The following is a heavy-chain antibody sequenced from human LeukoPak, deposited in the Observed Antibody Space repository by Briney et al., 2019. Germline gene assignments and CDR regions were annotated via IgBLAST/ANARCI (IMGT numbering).Heavy chain of an antibody. CDR3: ARHSSSSFDP. Sequence: KISCKASGGTFSSYAISWVRQAPGQGLEWMGRIIPILGIANYAQKFQGRVTITADKSTSTAYMELSSLRSEDTAVYYCARHSSSSFDPWGQGTLVTVSS. CDR1: GGTFSSYA. CDR2: IIPILGIA. V-gene: IGHV1-69*04. D-gene: IGHD6-6*01. J-gene: IGHJ5*02.